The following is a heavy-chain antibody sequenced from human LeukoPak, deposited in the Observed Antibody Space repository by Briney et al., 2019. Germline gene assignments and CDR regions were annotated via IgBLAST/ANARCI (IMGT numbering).Heavy chain of an antibody. J-gene: IGHJ3*02. CDR1: GGSISSYY. D-gene: IGHD4-11*01. CDR2: IYYSGST. V-gene: IGHV4-59*01. CDR3: ASPNIPYSNYEAFDI. Sequence: KPSETLSLTCTVSGGSISSYYWSWIRQPPGKGLEWIGYIYYSGSTNYNPSLKSRVTISVDTSKNQFSLKLSSVTAADTAVYYCASPNIPYSNYEAFDIWGQGTMVTVSS.